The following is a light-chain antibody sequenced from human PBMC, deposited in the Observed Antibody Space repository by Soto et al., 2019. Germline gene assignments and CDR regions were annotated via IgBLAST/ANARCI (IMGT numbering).Light chain of an antibody. CDR3: QQYISSPLT. Sequence: EIVLTQSPGTLSLSPGERATLSCRASQSVSNNYLAWYQQKPGQAPRLVIYGTSNRATGIPDRFSASGSGTDFTLTISRLEPEDFVVYYCQQYISSPLTFGQGTKVEIK. CDR1: QSVSNNY. V-gene: IGKV3-20*01. J-gene: IGKJ1*01. CDR2: GTS.